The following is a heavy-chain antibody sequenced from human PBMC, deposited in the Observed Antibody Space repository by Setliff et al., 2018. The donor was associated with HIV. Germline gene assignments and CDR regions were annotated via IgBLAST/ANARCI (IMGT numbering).Heavy chain of an antibody. V-gene: IGHV1-69*13. D-gene: IGHD6-19*01. Sequence: SVKVSCKASGGTFSSYAISWVRQAPGQGLEWMGGIIPIFGTANYARKFQGRLTITADESTNTAYMELSSLRSEDTAVYYCARVPYRSAWFSGGHDAFDVWGQGTMVTVSS. CDR1: GGTFSSYA. CDR2: IIPIFGTA. CDR3: ARVPYRSAWFSGGHDAFDV. J-gene: IGHJ3*01.